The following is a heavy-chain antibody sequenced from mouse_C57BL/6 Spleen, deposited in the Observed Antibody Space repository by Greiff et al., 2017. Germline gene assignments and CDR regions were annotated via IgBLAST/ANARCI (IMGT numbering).Heavy chain of an antibody. CDR2: INYDGSST. CDR3: ARALTIVTDYYAMDY. J-gene: IGHJ4*01. D-gene: IGHD2-5*01. Sequence: EVKLVESEGGLVQPGSSMKLSCTASGFTFSDYYMAWVRQVPEKGLDWVANINYDGSSTYYLDSLKSRFIISRDNAKNILYLQMSSLKSEDTATYYCARALTIVTDYYAMDYWGQGTSVTVSS. CDR1: GFTFSDYY. V-gene: IGHV5-16*01.